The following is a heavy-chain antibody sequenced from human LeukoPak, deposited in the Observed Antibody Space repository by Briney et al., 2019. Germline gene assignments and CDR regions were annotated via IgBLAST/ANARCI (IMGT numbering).Heavy chain of an antibody. D-gene: IGHD6-25*01. Sequence: PGGSLRLSCAASDFTFSSYTMDWVRQAPGQGLEWVSSISPSSTYMYYADSVKGRFTISRDNSKNTLYLQMNSLRAEDTAVYYCATPRAALGGYWGQGTLVTVSS. J-gene: IGHJ4*02. CDR3: ATPRAALGGY. CDR1: DFTFSSYT. V-gene: IGHV3-21*04. CDR2: ISPSSTYM.